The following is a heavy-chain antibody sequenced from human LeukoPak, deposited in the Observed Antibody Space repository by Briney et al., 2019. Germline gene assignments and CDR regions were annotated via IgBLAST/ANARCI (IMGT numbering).Heavy chain of an antibody. Sequence: ASVKVSCKVSGYTLTELSMHWVRQAPGKGLEWMGGFDPEDGETIYAQKFQGRVTMTEDTSTDTAYMELSSLRSEDTAVYYCATDPPNDILTGYYQDYWGQGTLVTVSS. D-gene: IGHD3-9*01. V-gene: IGHV1-24*01. CDR2: FDPEDGET. CDR3: ATDPPNDILTGYYQDY. CDR1: GYTLTELS. J-gene: IGHJ4*02.